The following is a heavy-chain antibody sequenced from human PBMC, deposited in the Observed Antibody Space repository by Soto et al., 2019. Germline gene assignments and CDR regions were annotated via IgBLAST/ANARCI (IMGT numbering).Heavy chain of an antibody. V-gene: IGHV3-30*18. J-gene: IGHJ4*02. D-gene: IGHD3-22*01. CDR1: GFTFSSYG. CDR2: ISYDGSNK. CDR3: AKMAHYDSSGHSYFDY. Sequence: GGSLRLSCAASGFTFSSYGMHWVRQAPGKGLEWVAVISYDGSNKYYADSVKGRFTISRDNSKNTLYLQVNSLRAEDTAVYYCAKMAHYDSSGHSYFDYWGRGTLVTVSS.